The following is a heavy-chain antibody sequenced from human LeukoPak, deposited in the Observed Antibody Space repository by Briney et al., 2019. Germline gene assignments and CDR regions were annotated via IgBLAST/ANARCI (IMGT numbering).Heavy chain of an antibody. CDR1: GGSISSYY. CDR2: IYTSGST. CDR3: ARVLVRGVIRIFDY. J-gene: IGHJ4*02. Sequence: SETLSLTCTVSGGSISSYYWSWIRQPAGKGLEWIGRIYTSGSTNYNPSLKSRVTMSVDTSKNQFSLKLSSVTAADTAVYYCARVLVRGVIRIFDYWGQGTLVTVSS. V-gene: IGHV4-4*07. D-gene: IGHD3-10*01.